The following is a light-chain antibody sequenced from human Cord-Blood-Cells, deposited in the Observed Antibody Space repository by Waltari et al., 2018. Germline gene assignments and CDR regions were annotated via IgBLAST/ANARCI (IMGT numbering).Light chain of an antibody. V-gene: IGLV1-36*01. CDR2: YDD. CDR1: SSNIGNNA. Sequence: QSVLTQPPSVSEAPRQRVTISCSGSSSNIGNNAVNWYQQLPGKAPKLLIYYDDLLPSGGSDRFSGSKSGTSASLAIRWPQSEDEADYYCAARDDSLNGPVFGGGTKLTVL. CDR3: AARDDSLNGPV. J-gene: IGLJ3*02.